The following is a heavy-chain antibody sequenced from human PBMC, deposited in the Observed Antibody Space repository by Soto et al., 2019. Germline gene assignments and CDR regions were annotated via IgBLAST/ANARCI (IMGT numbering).Heavy chain of an antibody. Sequence: QVQLVQSGAEVKKPGASVKVSCKASGYTFIYYMHWVRQAPGQGLEWLGWINPTNGGTNYAPKFQSRVTMTRVPSITTVYLELSSLRSDDTAVYYCARGCSWYEYWGQGTLVTVSS. CDR1: GYTFIYY. J-gene: IGHJ4*02. CDR3: ARGCSWYEY. V-gene: IGHV1-2*02. D-gene: IGHD6-13*01. CDR2: INPTNGGT.